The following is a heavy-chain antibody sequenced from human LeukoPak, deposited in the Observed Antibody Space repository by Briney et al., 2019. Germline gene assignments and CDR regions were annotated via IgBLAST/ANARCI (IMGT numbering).Heavy chain of an antibody. CDR2: ISGSGGST. J-gene: IGHJ4*02. CDR1: GFTFSSYA. CDR3: AKDIPRKAVAANFDY. V-gene: IGHV3-23*01. D-gene: IGHD6-19*01. Sequence: GGSLRLSCAASGFTFSSYAMSWVRQAPGKGLEWVSAISGSGGSTYYADSVKGRFTISRDNAKNSLYLQMNSLRAEDTALYYCAKDIPRKAVAANFDYWGQGTLVTVSS.